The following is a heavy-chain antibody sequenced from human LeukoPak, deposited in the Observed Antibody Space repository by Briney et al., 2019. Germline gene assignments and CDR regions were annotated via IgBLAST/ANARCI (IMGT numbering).Heavy chain of an antibody. V-gene: IGHV3-48*01. CDR3: TRSEGGYWFDP. Sequence: PGGSLRLSCAASGFTFSSYGMHWVRQAPGKGLEWVSYISSSSSTIYYADSVKGRFTISRDNAKNSLYLQMNSLRAGDTAVYYCTRSEGGYWFDPWGQGTLVTVSS. J-gene: IGHJ5*02. CDR1: GFTFSSYG. CDR2: ISSSSSTI. D-gene: IGHD1-26*01.